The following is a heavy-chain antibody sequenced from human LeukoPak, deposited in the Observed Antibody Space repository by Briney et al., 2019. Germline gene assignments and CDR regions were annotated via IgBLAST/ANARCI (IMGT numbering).Heavy chain of an antibody. J-gene: IGHJ1*01. V-gene: IGHV1-69*01. CDR3: ARDSSEFRSLLFH. Sequence: ASVKVSCKASGGTFSRHTISWVRQSPGQGLEWMGGITPTFGTSNYAQKFRGRVTITADESTSTAYVELSSLRSEDTAVYYCARDSSEFRSLLFHWGQGTLVTVSS. CDR2: ITPTFGTS. CDR1: GGTFSRHT. D-gene: IGHD1-14*01.